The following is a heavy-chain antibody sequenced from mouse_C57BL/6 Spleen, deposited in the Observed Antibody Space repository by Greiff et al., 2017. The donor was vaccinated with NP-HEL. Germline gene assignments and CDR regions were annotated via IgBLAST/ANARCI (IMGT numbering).Heavy chain of an antibody. J-gene: IGHJ2*01. D-gene: IGHD2-14*01. CDR3: TTGYR. CDR2: IDPENGDT. CDR1: GFNIKDDY. V-gene: IGHV14-4*01. Sequence: EVQLQQSGAELVRPGASVKLSCTASGFNIKDDYMHWVKQRPEQGLEGIGRIDPENGDTEYASKFQGKATITADTSANTAHLQPSSLTSEDTAVYYCTTGYRWGQGTTLTVSS.